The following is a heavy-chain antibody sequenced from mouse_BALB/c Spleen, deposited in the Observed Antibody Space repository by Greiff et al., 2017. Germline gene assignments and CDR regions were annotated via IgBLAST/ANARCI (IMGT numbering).Heavy chain of an antibody. J-gene: IGHJ2*01. V-gene: IGHV3-2*02. CDR2: ISYSGST. CDR1: GYSITSDYA. CDR3: ARWDGNYEGYFDY. D-gene: IGHD2-1*01. Sequence: EVKLEESGPGLVKPSQSLSLTCTVTGYSITSDYAWNWIRQFPGNKLEWMGYISYSGSTSYNPSLKSRISITRDTSKNQFFLQLNSVTTEDTATYYCARWDGNYEGYFDYWGQGTTLTVSS.